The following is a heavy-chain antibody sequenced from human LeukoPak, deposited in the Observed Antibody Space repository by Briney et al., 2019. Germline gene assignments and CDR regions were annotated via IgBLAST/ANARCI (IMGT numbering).Heavy chain of an antibody. CDR3: ARDSYDGEGIRWLSDY. J-gene: IGHJ4*02. CDR1: GYTFTSYG. CDR2: ISAYNGNT. Sequence: ASVKVSCKASGYTFTSYGISWVRQAPGQGLEWMGWISAYNGNTNYAQKLQGRVTMTTDTSTSTAYMELRSLRSDDTAVYYSARDSYDGEGIRWLSDYWGQGTLVTVSS. V-gene: IGHV1-18*01. D-gene: IGHD4-23*01.